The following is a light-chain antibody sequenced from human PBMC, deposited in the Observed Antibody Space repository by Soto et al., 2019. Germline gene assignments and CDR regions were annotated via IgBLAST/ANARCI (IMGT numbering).Light chain of an antibody. V-gene: IGKV1-39*01. Sequence: DIQMTQSPSSLSASVGDRVTITCRASQSISSYLNWYQQKPGKDPKLLIYAASSLQSGVPSRFSGSVSGTDFTLTISSLQPEDFATYYCQQSYSTPFSFGPGTKVDI. CDR2: AAS. CDR3: QQSYSTPFS. CDR1: QSISSY. J-gene: IGKJ3*01.